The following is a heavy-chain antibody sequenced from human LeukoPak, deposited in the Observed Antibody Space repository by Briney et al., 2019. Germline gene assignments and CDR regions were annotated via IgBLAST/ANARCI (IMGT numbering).Heavy chain of an antibody. CDR1: GFNFGAFT. Sequence: GGSLRLSCVASGFNFGAFTMSWVRQAPGKGPEWVSSFSARTGSIYYADSVKGRFTISRDNAKNTLYLQMSSLRAEDTAVYYCARDFLHLGGWGQGTMVTVSS. CDR3: ARDFLHLGG. J-gene: IGHJ3*01. D-gene: IGHD3-16*01. V-gene: IGHV3-21*01. CDR2: FSARTGSI.